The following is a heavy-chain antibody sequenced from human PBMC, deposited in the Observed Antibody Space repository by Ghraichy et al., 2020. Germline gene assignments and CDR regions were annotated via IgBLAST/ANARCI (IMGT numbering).Heavy chain of an antibody. CDR1: GGSISRYY. CDR3: ARESYCGGDCYSNAFDI. J-gene: IGHJ3*02. D-gene: IGHD2-21*02. V-gene: IGHV4-59*01. Sequence: SETLSLTCTVSGGSISRYYWRWIRQPPGKGLEWIGYIYYIGSTNYNPSLKSRVTISIDTSKNQFSLKLSSVTAADTAVYYCARESYCGGDCYSNAFDIWGQGTMVTVSS. CDR2: IYYIGST.